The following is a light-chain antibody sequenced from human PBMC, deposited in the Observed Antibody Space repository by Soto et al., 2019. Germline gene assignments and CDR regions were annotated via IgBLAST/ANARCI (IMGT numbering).Light chain of an antibody. CDR3: QQRSNWPLT. CDR2: DAS. V-gene: IGKV3-11*01. Sequence: EIVLTQSPATLSLSPGERATLSCRASQSVSSYLTWYQQKPGQAPRLLIYDASNRATGIPARFSGGGSGTDFPLPISSLEPEDFAVYYCQQRSNWPLTFGGGTKVEIK. J-gene: IGKJ4*01. CDR1: QSVSSY.